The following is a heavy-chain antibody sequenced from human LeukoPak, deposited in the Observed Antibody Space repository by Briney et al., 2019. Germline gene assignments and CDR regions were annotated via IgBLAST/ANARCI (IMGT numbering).Heavy chain of an antibody. CDR2: INPNSAGT. J-gene: IGHJ5*01. V-gene: IGHV1-2*02. D-gene: IGHD6-13*01. CDR1: GYTFTDYY. CDR3: ARAAWSATSKFDS. Sequence: DSVKVSCKASGYTFTDYYLHWLRQDPGQGLEWVGWINPNSAGTEYAQEFQGRVTMTRDTSNSTAYMELSRLRPDDTAVYYCARAAWSATSKFDSWGQGTRVTVSS.